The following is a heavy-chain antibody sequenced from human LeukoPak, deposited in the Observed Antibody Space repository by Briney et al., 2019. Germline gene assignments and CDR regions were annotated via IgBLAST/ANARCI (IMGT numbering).Heavy chain of an antibody. J-gene: IGHJ6*04. D-gene: IGHD4-11*01. CDR2: MNPRTGFA. V-gene: IGHV1-8*01. CDR3: ARGGIRDSNNVNYLYMDV. Sequence: ASVKVSCKASGYTFDIYNVYWVRHATGKGLEWMGWMNPRTGFAGYAQKFQDRVNMTRNTFITTAYMELTSLRSEDTAVYFCARGGIRDSNNVNYLYMDVWGKGTTVIVSS. CDR1: GYTFDIYN.